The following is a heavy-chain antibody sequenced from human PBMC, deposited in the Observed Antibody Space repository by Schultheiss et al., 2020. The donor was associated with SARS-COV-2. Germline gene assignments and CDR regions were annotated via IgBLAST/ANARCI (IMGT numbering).Heavy chain of an antibody. J-gene: IGHJ6*02. V-gene: IGHV3-23*01. CDR2: ISGSGGST. D-gene: IGHD2-2*01. CDR1: GFSFSQDD. Sequence: GGSLRLSCAGSGFSFSQDDIHWVRQAPGKGLEWVSAISGSGGSTYYADSVKGRFTISRDNSKNTLYLQMNGLRPEDTAVYFCAGAFCTSTSCSEALRGYYGMDVWGRGTTGTVSS. CDR3: AGAFCTSTSCSEALRGYYGMDV.